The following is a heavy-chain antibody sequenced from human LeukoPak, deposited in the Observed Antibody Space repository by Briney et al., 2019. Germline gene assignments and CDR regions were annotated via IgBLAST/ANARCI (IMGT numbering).Heavy chain of an antibody. CDR2: IILSGSYI. J-gene: IGHJ5*02. CDR1: GFTFSNYD. Sequence: GGSLRLFCAASGFTFSNYDMNWAGQAPGKGLEGVSLIILSGSYIYYKDSVRGRFTISRDDAKNSLYLEMNSLRAEDTAVYYCARADCSSSTCYLRRSWFDPWGQGTLVTVSS. CDR3: ARADCSSSTCYLRRSWFDP. V-gene: IGHV3-48*03. D-gene: IGHD2-2*01.